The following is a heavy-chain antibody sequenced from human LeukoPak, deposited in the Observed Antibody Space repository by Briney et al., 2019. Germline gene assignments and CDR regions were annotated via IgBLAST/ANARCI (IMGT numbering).Heavy chain of an antibody. CDR2: ISGSGDGT. CDR3: ARGAVYSNVGYYFDY. CDR1: GFTFRSYG. J-gene: IGHJ4*02. V-gene: IGHV3-23*01. Sequence: PGGSLRLSCAASGFTFRSYGMSWVRQAPGKGLEWVSAISGSGDGTDYADSVKGRFTISRDNSKNTLYLQMNSLRAEDTAVYYCARGAVYSNVGYYFDYWGQGTLVTVSS. D-gene: IGHD4-11*01.